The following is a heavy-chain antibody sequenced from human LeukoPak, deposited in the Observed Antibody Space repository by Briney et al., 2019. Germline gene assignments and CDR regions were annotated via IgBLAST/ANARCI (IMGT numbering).Heavy chain of an antibody. V-gene: IGHV3-23*01. D-gene: IGHD3-10*01. CDR3: AKDTNYGVITY. CDR1: GFTFSSYA. CDR2: ISGSGGST. Sequence: GGSLRLSCAASGFTFSSYAMSWVRQAPGKGLEWVSAISGSGGSTYYADFVKGRLTISRDNSKNTLYLQMNSLRAEDTAVYYCAKDTNYGVITYWGQGTLVTVSS. J-gene: IGHJ4*02.